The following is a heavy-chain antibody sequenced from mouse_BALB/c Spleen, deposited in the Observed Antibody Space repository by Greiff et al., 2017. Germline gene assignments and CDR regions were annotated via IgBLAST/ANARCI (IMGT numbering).Heavy chain of an antibody. CDR1: GFTFTDYY. CDR3: ARERGSTGYFDV. J-gene: IGHJ1*01. Sequence: EVQGVESGGGLVQPGGSLRLSCATSGFTFTDYYMSWVRQPPGKALEWLGFIRNKANGYTTEYSASVKGRFTISRDNSQSILYLQMNTLRAEDSATYYCARERGSTGYFDVWGAGTTVTVSS. D-gene: IGHD1-1*01. CDR2: IRNKANGYTT. V-gene: IGHV7-3*02.